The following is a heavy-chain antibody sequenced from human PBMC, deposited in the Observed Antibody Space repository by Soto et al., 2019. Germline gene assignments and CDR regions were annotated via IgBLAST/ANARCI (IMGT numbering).Heavy chain of an antibody. CDR1: GDSVTSHY. V-gene: IGHV4-59*02. CDR2: MHYTGFS. D-gene: IGHD6-13*01. Sequence: SETLSLTCSFSGDSVTSHYLTWIRQSPEKGLEWIGYMHYTGFSHYNPSLKSRLTISVDRSENQFTLQLTSVTVADTAVYYCVAEYGNAWYTYCGQETQLTVSS. J-gene: IGHJ4*02. CDR3: VAEYGNAWYTY.